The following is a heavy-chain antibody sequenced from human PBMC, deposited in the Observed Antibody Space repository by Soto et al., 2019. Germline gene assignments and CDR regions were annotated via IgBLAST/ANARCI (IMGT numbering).Heavy chain of an antibody. V-gene: IGHV5-51*01. D-gene: IGHD3-10*01. Sequence: GESLKSSCKGSGYSFTSYWIGWVRQMPGKGLEWMGIIYPGDSDTRYSTSFQGQVTISADKSISTAYLQWSSLKASDTAMYYCARLGQVRGAYYYYGMDVWGQGTTVTVSS. J-gene: IGHJ6*02. CDR2: IYPGDSDT. CDR3: ARLGQVRGAYYYYGMDV. CDR1: GYSFTSYW.